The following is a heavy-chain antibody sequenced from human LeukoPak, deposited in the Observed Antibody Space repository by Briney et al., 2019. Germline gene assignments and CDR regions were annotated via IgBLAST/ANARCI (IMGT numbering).Heavy chain of an antibody. V-gene: IGHV4-61*02. Sequence: NASETLSLTCTVSGNSISSGDNYWSWIRQPAGKGLEWIGRIYTSGSTNYNPSLKSRVTISGDTSKNQFSLRLSSVTAADTAVYYCARQGSYYKRYNWFDPWGQGTLVTVSS. CDR3: ARQGSYYKRYNWFDP. CDR2: IYTSGST. D-gene: IGHD3-10*01. CDR1: GNSISSGDNY. J-gene: IGHJ5*02.